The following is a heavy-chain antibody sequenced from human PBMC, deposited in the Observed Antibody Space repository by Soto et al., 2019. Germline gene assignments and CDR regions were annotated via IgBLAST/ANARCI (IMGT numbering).Heavy chain of an antibody. CDR3: ARVLSGIAVAGVFDY. CDR1: GGSISSYD. V-gene: IGHV4-4*07. Sequence: SETMSLTCTVSGGSISSYDWSWIRQPAGKGLEWIGRIYTSGSTNYNPSLKSRVTMSVDTSKNQFSLKLSSVTAADTAVYYCARVLSGIAVAGVFDYWGQGTLVTVPS. D-gene: IGHD6-19*01. CDR2: IYTSGST. J-gene: IGHJ4*02.